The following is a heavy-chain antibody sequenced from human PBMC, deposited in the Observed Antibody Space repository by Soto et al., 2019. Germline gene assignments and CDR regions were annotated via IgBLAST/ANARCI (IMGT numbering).Heavy chain of an antibody. CDR2: VGSSGNTK. CDR1: GFTLSNSE. V-gene: IGHV3-48*03. Sequence: EVQLVESGGGLEQPGWSLRLSCAASGFTLSNSEMNWVRQAPGKGLEWVSYVGSSGNTKYYADSVKGPFTNSRDNAKNSLYLQMNSLIAEDTAVYYCARGLEYYFKPGVFDIWGPGTMVTVSS. CDR3: ARGLEYYFKPGVFDI. D-gene: IGHD1-26*01. J-gene: IGHJ3*02.